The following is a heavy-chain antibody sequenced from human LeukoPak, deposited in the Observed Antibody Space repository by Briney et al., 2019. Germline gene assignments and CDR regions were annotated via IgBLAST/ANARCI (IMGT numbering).Heavy chain of an antibody. V-gene: IGHV3-23*01. CDR1: GFTFSSYV. J-gene: IGHJ4*02. CDR3: AKRIQSAMAMGY. D-gene: IGHD5-18*01. CDR2: ISGSGGST. Sequence: GGSLRLSCAASGFTFSSYVMSWVRQAPGKGLEWVSDISGSGGSTYYADSVKGRFTISRDNSKNTMYLQMNSLRAEDTAVYYCAKRIQSAMAMGYWGQGTLVTVSS.